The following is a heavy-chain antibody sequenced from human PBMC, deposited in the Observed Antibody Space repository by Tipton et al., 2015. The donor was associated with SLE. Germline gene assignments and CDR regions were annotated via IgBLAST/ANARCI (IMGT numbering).Heavy chain of an antibody. Sequence: GSLRLSCAASGFTFSDYYMSWIRQAPGKGLEWVSYISSSSSYTNYADSVKGRFTISRDNAKNSLYLQMNSLGVEDTAVYYCARYLVGAADYGMDVWGQGTTVTVSS. CDR2: ISSSSSYT. J-gene: IGHJ6*02. CDR1: GFTFSDYY. CDR3: ARYLVGAADYGMDV. D-gene: IGHD1-26*01. V-gene: IGHV3-11*06.